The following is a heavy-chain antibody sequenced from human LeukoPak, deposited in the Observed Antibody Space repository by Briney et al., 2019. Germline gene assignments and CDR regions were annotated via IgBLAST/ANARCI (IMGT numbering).Heavy chain of an antibody. D-gene: IGHD3-22*01. J-gene: IGHJ2*01. CDR2: IYSGGST. V-gene: IGHV3-53*01. CDR1: GFTVSSNY. Sequence: PGGSLRLSCAASGFTVSSNYMSWVRQAPGKGLEWVSVIYSGGSTYYADSVQGRFTISRDNSKNTLYLQMNSLRAGDTAVYYCVYYDSSGPSFDLWGRGTLVTVSS. CDR3: VYYDSSGPSFDL.